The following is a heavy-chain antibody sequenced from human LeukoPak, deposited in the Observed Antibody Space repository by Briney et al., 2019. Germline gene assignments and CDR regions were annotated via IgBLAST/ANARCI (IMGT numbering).Heavy chain of an antibody. CDR1: GGTFSSYA. CDR2: IIPIFGTA. V-gene: IGHV1-69*05. CDR3: ARSLSSGQNFDY. D-gene: IGHD3-22*01. Sequence: ASVKVSCKASGGTFSSYAISWVRQAPGQELEWMGRIIPIFGTANYAQKFQGRVTITTDESTSTAYMELSSLRSEDTAVYYCARSLSSGQNFDYWGQGTLVTVSS. J-gene: IGHJ4*02.